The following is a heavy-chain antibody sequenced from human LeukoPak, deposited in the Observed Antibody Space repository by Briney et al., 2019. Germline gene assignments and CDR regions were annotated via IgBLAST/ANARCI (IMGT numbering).Heavy chain of an antibody. V-gene: IGHV4-4*07. CDR2: IYTSGST. CDR3: ARDIAAAATESWFVP. D-gene: IGHD6-13*01. CDR1: GGSISSYY. J-gene: IGHJ5*02. Sequence: SETLSLTCTGSGGSISSYYWRWIRQPAGKGLEWIVRIYTSGSTNYNPSLKSRVTMSVDTSKNQFSLKLSSVTAADTAVYYCARDIAAAATESWFVPWGQGTLVTVSS.